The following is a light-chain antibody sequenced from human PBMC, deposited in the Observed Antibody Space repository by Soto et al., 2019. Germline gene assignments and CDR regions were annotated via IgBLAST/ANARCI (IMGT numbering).Light chain of an antibody. V-gene: IGKV3-20*01. CDR2: GAS. CDR3: QQYGTSEII. CDR1: QTVSNNY. Sequence: IVLPQSPGTLSLSPGDRATLSCRASQTVSNNYLAWCQQKPGQAPRVIMYGASRRATGIPDRFSGGGSGTDFTLTISRLEPEDFAVYFCQQYGTSEIIFGQGTLLEIK. J-gene: IGKJ5*01.